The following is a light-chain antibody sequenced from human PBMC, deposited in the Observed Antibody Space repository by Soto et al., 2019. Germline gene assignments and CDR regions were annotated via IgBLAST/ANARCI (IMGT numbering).Light chain of an antibody. Sequence: ERVMTQSPANLSVSPGESATLFCRASQSVNSNLAWYQQKPGQAPRLLLNGASTRATGIPARFSGSQSGTEFTLTIRSLQSEDFAVYYCQQYNNWPPVFGGGTRVEIK. V-gene: IGKV3-15*01. J-gene: IGKJ4*01. CDR1: QSVNSN. CDR2: GAS. CDR3: QQYNNWPPV.